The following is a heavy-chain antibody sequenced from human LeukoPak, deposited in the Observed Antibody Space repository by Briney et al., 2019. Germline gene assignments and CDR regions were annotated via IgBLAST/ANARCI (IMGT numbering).Heavy chain of an antibody. CDR2: IYHSGST. J-gene: IGHJ4*02. D-gene: IGHD3-3*01. V-gene: IGHV4-30-2*01. Sequence: SQTLSLTCAVSGGSISSGGYSWSWIRQPPGKGLEWIGYIYHSGSTYYNPSLKSRVTISVDRSKNQFSLKLSSVTAADTAVYYCARGLDRDPFWSGYYYFDYWGQGTLVTVSS. CDR3: ARGLDRDPFWSGYYYFDY. CDR1: GGSISSGGYS.